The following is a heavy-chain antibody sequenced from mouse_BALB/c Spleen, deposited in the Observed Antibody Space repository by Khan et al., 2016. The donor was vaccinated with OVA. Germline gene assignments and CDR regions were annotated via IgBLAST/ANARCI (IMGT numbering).Heavy chain of an antibody. CDR3: ARPPYFSYVMVY. J-gene: IGHJ4*01. CDR1: GYTFTNYG. Sequence: QVQLKQSGPELKKPGETVKISCKASGYTFTNYGMNWVKQAPGKGLKWMGWINTYTGEPTYADDFKGRFAFSLDTSASTAYLQINNLKNEDTATYFCARPPYFSYVMVYWGQGTSVTVSS. V-gene: IGHV9-3-1*01. CDR2: INTYTGEP. D-gene: IGHD2-10*01.